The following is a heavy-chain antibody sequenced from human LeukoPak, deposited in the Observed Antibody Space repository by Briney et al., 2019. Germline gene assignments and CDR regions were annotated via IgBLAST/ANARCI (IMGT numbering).Heavy chain of an antibody. J-gene: IGHJ4*02. Sequence: GRSLRLSCAASGFTFSSYGMHWVRQAPGKGLEWVAVISYDGSNKYYADSVKGRFTISRDNSKNTLYLQMNSLRAEDTAVYYCAKDRALAVAVDYWGQGTLVTVSS. V-gene: IGHV3-30*18. CDR2: ISYDGSNK. D-gene: IGHD6-19*01. CDR1: GFTFSSYG. CDR3: AKDRALAVAVDY.